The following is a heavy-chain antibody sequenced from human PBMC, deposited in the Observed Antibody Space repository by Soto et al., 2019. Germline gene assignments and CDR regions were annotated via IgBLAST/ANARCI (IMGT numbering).Heavy chain of an antibody. CDR3: ARDRVDCSGGNCWRSVEDT. D-gene: IGHD2-15*01. CDR1: GYTFTSYY. Sequence: SVKVSCKASGYTFTSYYMHWVRQAPGQGLERMGIIDPSGGGTSYAQKFQGRLTMTRDTSTSTVYMELSSLRSEDTAVYYCARDRVDCSGGNCWRSVEDTWGQGTLVTVSS. V-gene: IGHV1-46*01. J-gene: IGHJ5*02. CDR2: IDPSGGGT.